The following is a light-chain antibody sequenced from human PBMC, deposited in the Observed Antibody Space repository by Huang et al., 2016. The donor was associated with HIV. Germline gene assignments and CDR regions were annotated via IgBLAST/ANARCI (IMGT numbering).Light chain of an antibody. CDR3: LQYYSVPQT. CDR2: GAT. J-gene: IGKJ1*01. Sequence: DIVMTQSPDSLAVSPGERATINCKSSQSVLYSLSKKNYLAWFQQKHGRPRKLLIYGATTRESGGPDRFSGSGSGTDFTLTINILQAEDVAVYFCLQYYSVPQTFGHGTKVEI. CDR1: QSVLYSLSKKNY. V-gene: IGKV4-1*01.